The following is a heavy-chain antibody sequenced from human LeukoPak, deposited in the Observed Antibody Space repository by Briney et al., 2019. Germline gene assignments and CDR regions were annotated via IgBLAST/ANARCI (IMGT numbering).Heavy chain of an antibody. Sequence: ASVKVSCKASGYTFTSYAMHWVRQAPGQRLEWMGWINAGNGNTKYSQKFQGRVTITRDTSASTAYMELSSLRSEDTAVYYCARVIRVTGTTPFDIWGQGTMVTVSS. D-gene: IGHD1-1*01. V-gene: IGHV1-3*01. J-gene: IGHJ3*02. CDR2: INAGNGNT. CDR1: GYTFTSYA. CDR3: ARVIRVTGTTPFDI.